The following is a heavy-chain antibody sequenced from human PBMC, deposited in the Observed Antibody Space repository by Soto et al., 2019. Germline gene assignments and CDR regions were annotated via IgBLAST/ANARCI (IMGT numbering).Heavy chain of an antibody. CDR2: ISGSGGST. D-gene: IGHD4-17*01. V-gene: IGHV3-23*01. CDR3: AKTPGDGDIRRGYYYYYYGMDV. J-gene: IGHJ6*02. CDR1: GFTFSSYA. Sequence: GGSLRLSCAASGFTFSSYAMSWVRQAPGKGLEWVSAISGSGGSTYYADSVKGRFTISRDNSKNTLYPQMNSLRAEDTAVYYCAKTPGDGDIRRGYYYYYYGMDVWGQGTTVTVSS.